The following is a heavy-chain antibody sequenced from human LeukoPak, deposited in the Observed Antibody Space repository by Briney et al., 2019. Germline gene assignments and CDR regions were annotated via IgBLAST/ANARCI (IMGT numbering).Heavy chain of an antibody. J-gene: IGHJ5*02. D-gene: IGHD3-10*01. CDR1: GFTFSSYW. V-gene: IGHV3-7*01. Sequence: GGSLRLSCAASGFTFSSYWMSWVRQAPGEGLEWVANIQQDGSEKYYVDSVKGRFTISRDNAKNSLYLQMNSLRAEDTAVYYCARITIEHWFDPWGQGTLVTVSS. CDR3: ARITIEHWFDP. CDR2: IQQDGSEK.